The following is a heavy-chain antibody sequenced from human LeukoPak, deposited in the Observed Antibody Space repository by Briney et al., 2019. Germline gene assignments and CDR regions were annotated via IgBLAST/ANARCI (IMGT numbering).Heavy chain of an antibody. J-gene: IGHJ3*02. Sequence: GGSLRLSCAASGFTFSSYDMHWVRQAPGKGLEWVSAISGSGGSTYYADSVKGRFTISRDNSKNTLYLQMNSLRAEDTAVYYCAKDTRSGLDAFDIWGQGTMVTVSS. CDR3: AKDTRSGLDAFDI. CDR2: ISGSGGST. D-gene: IGHD3-3*01. V-gene: IGHV3-23*01. CDR1: GFTFSSYD.